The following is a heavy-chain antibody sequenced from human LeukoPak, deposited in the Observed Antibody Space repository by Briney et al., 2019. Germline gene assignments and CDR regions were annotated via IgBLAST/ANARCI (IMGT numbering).Heavy chain of an antibody. CDR1: GGSFSGYY. J-gene: IGHJ4*02. CDR3: ARWYYDSSGYQYFDY. V-gene: IGHV4-34*01. CDR2: INHSGST. D-gene: IGHD3-22*01. Sequence: SETLSLTCAVYGGSFSGYYWSWIRQPPGKGLEWIGEINHSGSTNYNPSLKSRVTISVDTSKNQFSLKLSSVTAADTAVYYCARWYYDSSGYQYFDYWGQGTLVTVSS.